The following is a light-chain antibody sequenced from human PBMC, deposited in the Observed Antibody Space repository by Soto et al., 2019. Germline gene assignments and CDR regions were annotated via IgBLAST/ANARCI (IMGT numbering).Light chain of an antibody. CDR1: SSDVGAYDY. J-gene: IGLJ2*01. CDR3: SSYTSSNSVV. CDR2: DVS. Sequence: QSALTQPASVSGSPGQAITISCTGTSSDVGAYDYVSWYQHHPGKAPKLMIYDVSNRPSGVSNRFSGSKSGNTASLTISGLQPEDEADYYCSSYTSSNSVVFGGGTKVTVL. V-gene: IGLV2-14*03.